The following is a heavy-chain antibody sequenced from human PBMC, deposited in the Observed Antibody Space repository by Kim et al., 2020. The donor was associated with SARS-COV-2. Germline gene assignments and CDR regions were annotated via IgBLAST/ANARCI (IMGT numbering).Heavy chain of an antibody. Sequence: YYADSVKGRFTISRDKSKNSLYLQRNSLRAEDTAVYYCARDTRDYYGMDVWGQGTTVTVSS. CDR3: ARDTRDYYGMDV. J-gene: IGHJ6*02. V-gene: IGHV3-33*01.